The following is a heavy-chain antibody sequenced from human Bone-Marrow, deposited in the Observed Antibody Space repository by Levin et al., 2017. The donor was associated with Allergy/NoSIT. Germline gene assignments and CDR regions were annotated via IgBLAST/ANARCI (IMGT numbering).Heavy chain of an antibody. D-gene: IGHD1-1*01. CDR3: ARAGYNDYRVPYYAMDL. V-gene: IGHV3-33*01. CDR2: IWNDGSNK. J-gene: IGHJ6*02. CDR1: GFNFRIYG. Sequence: RGESLKISCAASGFNFRIYGMHWVRQAPGKGLTWVAFIWNDGSNKYYAESVEGRFTISRDNSKNTLSLQMNSLGAEDAGVYYCARAGYNDYRVPYYAMDLWGQGTTVTVSS.